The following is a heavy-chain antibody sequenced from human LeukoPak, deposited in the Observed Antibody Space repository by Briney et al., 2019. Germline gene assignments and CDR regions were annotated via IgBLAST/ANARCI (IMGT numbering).Heavy chain of an antibody. CDR1: GGSISSYY. Sequence: SETLSLTCTVSGGSISSYYWSWIRQPPGKGLEWIGHIYYSGSTNYNPSLKSRVTISVDTSKNQFSLKLSSVAAADTAVYYCARDRQGVTWGQGTLVTVSS. J-gene: IGHJ5*02. CDR3: ARDRQGVT. CDR2: IYYSGST. V-gene: IGHV4-59*01. D-gene: IGHD3-16*01.